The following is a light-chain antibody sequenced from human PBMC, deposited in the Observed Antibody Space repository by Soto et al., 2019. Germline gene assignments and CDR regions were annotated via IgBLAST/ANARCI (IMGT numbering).Light chain of an antibody. CDR2: AAS. J-gene: IGKJ4*01. Sequence: DIQMTQSPSSVSASVGDRVTITCRASQGISGWLAWYQQKPGKAPQLLIYAASSLHSGVPSRFSGNGAGTEFTLTSSSLQPEDFATHYCQQANCFPLTFGGGTKVEIK. V-gene: IGKV1-12*01. CDR3: QQANCFPLT. CDR1: QGISGW.